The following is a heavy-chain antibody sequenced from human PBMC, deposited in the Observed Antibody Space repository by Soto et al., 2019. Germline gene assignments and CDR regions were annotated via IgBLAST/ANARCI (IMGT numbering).Heavy chain of an antibody. CDR3: ANEAPVGWELGPFDY. CDR1: GFTFSSYG. V-gene: IGHV3-30*18. CDR2: ISYDGSNK. Sequence: QVQLVESGGGVVQPGRSLRLSCAASGFTFSSYGMHWVRQAPGKGLEWVAVISYDGSNKYYADSVKGRFTISRDNSKNTLYLQMNSLRAEDTAVYYCANEAPVGWELGPFDYWGQGTLVTVSS. D-gene: IGHD1-26*01. J-gene: IGHJ4*02.